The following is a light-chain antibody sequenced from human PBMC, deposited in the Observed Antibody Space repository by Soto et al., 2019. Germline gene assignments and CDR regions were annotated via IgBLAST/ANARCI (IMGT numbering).Light chain of an antibody. V-gene: IGKV1-39*01. CDR2: SAS. Sequence: DIQMTQSPPSLSASVGDSVTIVCRATENIDSYLNWYQQKPGSAPTLIVYSASALQSGVPSRFSDSVSWTTFTLTITSLQPEDVSLYFCQQTYRAPYSFGGGT. CDR1: ENIDSY. J-gene: IGKJ4*01. CDR3: QQTYRAPYS.